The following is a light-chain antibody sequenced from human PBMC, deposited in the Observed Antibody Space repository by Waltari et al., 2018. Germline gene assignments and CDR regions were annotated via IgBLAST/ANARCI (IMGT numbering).Light chain of an antibody. V-gene: IGKV3-11*01. Sequence: CRAGQIVETTLAWYQQRPCQSPRLLIYDASYKATGIPARFSGSGSETDFTLTISSLQPEDFAVYYWQQRRNWPLTFGGGTRVQI. J-gene: IGKJ4*01. CDR2: DAS. CDR3: QQRRNWPLT. CDR1: QIVETT.